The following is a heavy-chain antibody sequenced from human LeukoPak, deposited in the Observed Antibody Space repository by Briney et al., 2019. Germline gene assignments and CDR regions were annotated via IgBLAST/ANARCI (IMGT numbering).Heavy chain of an antibody. Sequence: ASVKVSCKVSGYTLTELSMHWVRQAPGKGLEWMGGFDPEDGATIYAQKFQGRVTMTEDTSTDTAYMELSSLRSEDTAVYYCATRRIPIYCSGGSCYSEFNYWGQGTLVTVSS. D-gene: IGHD2-15*01. V-gene: IGHV1-24*01. CDR3: ATRRIPIYCSGGSCYSEFNY. CDR2: FDPEDGAT. CDR1: GYTLTELS. J-gene: IGHJ4*02.